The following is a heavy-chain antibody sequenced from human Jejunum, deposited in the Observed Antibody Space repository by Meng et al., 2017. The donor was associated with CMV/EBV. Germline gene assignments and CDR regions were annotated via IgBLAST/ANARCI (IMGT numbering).Heavy chain of an antibody. J-gene: IGHJ4*02. CDR1: GFTFSSYA. V-gene: IGHV3-23*01. Sequence: GFTFSSYAMSWVRQVPGKGLEWVSGISGSGAGTYYADSVKGRFTISRDNSKNTLYLQMNSLRAEDTAVYYCAKDLDYDFWSPPDYWGQGTLVTVSS. CDR2: ISGSGAGT. D-gene: IGHD3-3*01. CDR3: AKDLDYDFWSPPDY.